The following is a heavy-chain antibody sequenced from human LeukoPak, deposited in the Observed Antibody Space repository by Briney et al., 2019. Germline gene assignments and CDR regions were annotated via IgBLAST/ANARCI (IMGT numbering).Heavy chain of an antibody. J-gene: IGHJ3*02. D-gene: IGHD1-26*01. CDR1: GFTVSGNY. CDR2: IYSGGTT. CDR3: ARARVLLTAAFDI. Sequence: PGGSLRLSCAASGFTVSGNYMSWVRQAPGKGLECVSVIYSGGTTYYADSVKGRFTISRDYSKNTLYLQMNSLRAEDTAVYYCARARVLLTAAFDIWGQGTMVTVSS. V-gene: IGHV3-53*01.